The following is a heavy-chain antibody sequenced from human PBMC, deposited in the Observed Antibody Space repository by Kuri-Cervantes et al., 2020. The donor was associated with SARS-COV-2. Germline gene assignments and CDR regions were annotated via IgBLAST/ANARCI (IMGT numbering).Heavy chain of an antibody. Sequence: GGSLRLSCAASGFTVSSNYMSWVRQAPGKGLEWVSAISASGGSPYYADSVKGRVTIPRDNSKNTLYLQMNSLRADDTAVYYCAKDTRWLQSYTFDYWGQGTLVTVSS. V-gene: IGHV3-23*01. D-gene: IGHD5-24*01. CDR3: AKDTRWLQSYTFDY. J-gene: IGHJ4*02. CDR1: GFTVSSNY. CDR2: ISASGGSP.